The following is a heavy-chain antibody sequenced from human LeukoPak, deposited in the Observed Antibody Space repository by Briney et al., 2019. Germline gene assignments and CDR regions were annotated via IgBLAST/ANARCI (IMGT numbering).Heavy chain of an antibody. D-gene: IGHD2-2*01. CDR3: ARQASCSGTNCYPFDY. CDR2: IHYSGST. J-gene: IGHJ4*02. V-gene: IGHV4-30-4*08. CDR1: GVSISSGDNY. Sequence: PSETLSLTCTVSGVSISSGDNYWNWIRQHPGEGLEWIGYIHYSGSTFYNPSLKTRVTISLDTSKNQFSLKLSSVTAADTAVYYCARQASCSGTNCYPFDYWGQGTLVTVSS.